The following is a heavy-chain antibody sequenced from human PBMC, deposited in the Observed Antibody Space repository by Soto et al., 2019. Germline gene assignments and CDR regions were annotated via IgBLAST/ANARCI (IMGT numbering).Heavy chain of an antibody. J-gene: IGHJ4*02. D-gene: IGHD4-17*01. CDR3: ARHWAYDYGDYGHFDY. CDR2: ISAYNGNT. CDR1: GYTFTSYG. Sequence: ASVNVSCKASGYTFTSYGISWVRQAPGQGLECMGWISAYNGNTNYAQKLQGRVTMTTDTSTSTAYMELRSLRSDDTAVYYCARHWAYDYGDYGHFDYWGQGTLVTVSS. V-gene: IGHV1-18*01.